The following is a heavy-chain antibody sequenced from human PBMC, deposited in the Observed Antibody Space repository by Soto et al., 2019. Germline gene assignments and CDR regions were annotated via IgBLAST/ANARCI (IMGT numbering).Heavy chain of an antibody. CDR2: ISGSDGST. D-gene: IGHD6-19*01. CDR3: AKEYSSGWYYFDY. CDR1: GFTFSSYA. Sequence: EVQLLESGGGLVQPGGSLRLSCAASGFTFSSYAMTWVRQAPGKGLEWVSTISGSDGSTYYADSVKGRFTISRDISKHTLYLQMNSLRAEDTAVYYCAKEYSSGWYYFDYWGRGTLVTVPS. V-gene: IGHV3-23*01. J-gene: IGHJ4*02.